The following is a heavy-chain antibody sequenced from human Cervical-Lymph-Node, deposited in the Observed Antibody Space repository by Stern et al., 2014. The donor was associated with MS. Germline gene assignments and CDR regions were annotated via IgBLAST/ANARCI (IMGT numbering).Heavy chain of an antibody. D-gene: IGHD6-19*01. CDR2: INVASGNT. J-gene: IGHJ4*02. V-gene: IGHV1-3*01. CDR1: GYSFTSHA. CDR3: ARDEGQWLARFDY. Sequence: QVQLGQSGTEMKKPGASVKVSCKASGYSFTSHAIHWVRQAPGQRLEWVGWINVASGNTRHSPRLQGRVTIVRDTSASTVYLELSSLTSEDTSLYYCARDEGQWLARFDYWGQGTLVTVSS.